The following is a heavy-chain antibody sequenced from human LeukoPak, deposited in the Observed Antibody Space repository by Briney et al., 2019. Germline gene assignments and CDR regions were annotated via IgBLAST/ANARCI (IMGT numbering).Heavy chain of an antibody. CDR2: IYPGDSDT. J-gene: IGHJ4*02. V-gene: IGHV5-51*01. Sequence: KXXGYSFTSYWIGWVRQMPGKGLEWMGIIYPGDSDTRYSPSFQGQVTISADKSISTAYLQWSSLKASDTAMYYCAXXSXPDYWGQGTPVTVSS. CDR1: GYSFTSYW. CDR3: AXXSXPDY. D-gene: IGHD6-13*01.